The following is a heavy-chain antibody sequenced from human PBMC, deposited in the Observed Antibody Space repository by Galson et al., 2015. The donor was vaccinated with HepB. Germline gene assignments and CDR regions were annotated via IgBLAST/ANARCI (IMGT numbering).Heavy chain of an antibody. V-gene: IGHV3-30*04. J-gene: IGHJ4*02. CDR2: ISYDGSNK. CDR1: GFTFSSYA. Sequence: SLRLSCAASGFTFSSYAMHWVRQAPGKGLEWVAVISYDGSNKYYADSVKGRFTISRDNSKNTLYLQMNSLRAEDTAVYYCARGYYYGSGSYYNHDYWGQGTLVTVSS. CDR3: ARGYYYGSGSYYNHDY. D-gene: IGHD3-10*01.